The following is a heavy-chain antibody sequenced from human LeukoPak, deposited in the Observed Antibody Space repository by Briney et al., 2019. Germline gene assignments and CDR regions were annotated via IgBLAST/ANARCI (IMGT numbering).Heavy chain of an antibody. V-gene: IGHV3-20*04. Sequence: GGSLRLSCAASGFTFDNYGMSWVRQAPGKGLEWVSGINWNGGSTDYADSVKGRFTISRDNAKNSLYLQMNSLRAEDTALYYCARGGPSSSWFGSYWGQGTLVTVSS. CDR1: GFTFDNYG. D-gene: IGHD6-13*01. J-gene: IGHJ4*02. CDR3: ARGGPSSSWFGSY. CDR2: INWNGGST.